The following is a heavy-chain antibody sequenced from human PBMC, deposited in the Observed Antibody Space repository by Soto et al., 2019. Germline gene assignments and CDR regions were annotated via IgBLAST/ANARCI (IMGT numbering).Heavy chain of an antibody. D-gene: IGHD6-6*01. CDR1: GGSVSSGSYY. CDR3: ARTNQFSSSSADLMFDY. CDR2: IYYSGST. J-gene: IGHJ4*02. V-gene: IGHV4-61*01. Sequence: SETLSLTCTVSGGSVSSGSYYWSWIRQPPGKGLEWIGYIYYSGSTNYNPSLKSRVTISVDTSKNQFSLKLSSVTAADTAVYYCARTNQFSSSSADLMFDYWGQGTLVTVSS.